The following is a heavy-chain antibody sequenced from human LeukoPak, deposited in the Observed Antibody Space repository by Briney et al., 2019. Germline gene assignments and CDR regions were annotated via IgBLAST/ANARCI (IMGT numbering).Heavy chain of an antibody. CDR3: ARSFYYDSSGYYHSNYYYYMDV. Sequence: GGSLRLSCVASGFTFSSNGMHWVRQAPGKGLEGVAFIRNDGSNKYYVDSVKGRFTIYRDNSKNTLYLQMNSLRAEDTAVYYCARSFYYDSSGYYHSNYYYYMDVWGKGTTVTVSS. CDR1: GFTFSSNG. J-gene: IGHJ6*03. V-gene: IGHV3-30*02. CDR2: IRNDGSNK. D-gene: IGHD3-22*01.